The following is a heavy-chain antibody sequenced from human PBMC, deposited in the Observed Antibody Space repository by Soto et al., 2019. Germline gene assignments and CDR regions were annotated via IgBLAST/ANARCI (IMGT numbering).Heavy chain of an antibody. CDR3: AREPYSGYDRTNLFDY. V-gene: IGHV3-7*01. CDR1: GFTFSSYW. J-gene: IGHJ4*02. CDR2: IKQDGSEK. Sequence: PGGSLRLSCAASGFTFSSYWMSWVRQAPGKGLEWVANIKQDGSEKYYVDSVKGRFTISRDNAKNSLYLQMNSLRAEDTAVYYCAREPYSGYDRTNLFDYWGQGTLVTVSS. D-gene: IGHD5-12*01.